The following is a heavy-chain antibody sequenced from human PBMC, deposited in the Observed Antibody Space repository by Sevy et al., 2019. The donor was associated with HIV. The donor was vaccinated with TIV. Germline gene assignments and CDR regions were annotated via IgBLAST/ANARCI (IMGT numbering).Heavy chain of an antibody. Sequence: GGSLRLSCAASGFTFSNFWMSWVRQAPGKGLEWVANIKRDGSEKYYMASVKGRFTISRDKARKSMYLQMNSLRAEDTAIYFCARDCSSTSCLWGLDVWGQGTTVTVSS. CDR1: GFTFSNFW. CDR2: IKRDGSEK. J-gene: IGHJ6*02. V-gene: IGHV3-7*03. CDR3: ARDCSSTSCLWGLDV. D-gene: IGHD2-2*01.